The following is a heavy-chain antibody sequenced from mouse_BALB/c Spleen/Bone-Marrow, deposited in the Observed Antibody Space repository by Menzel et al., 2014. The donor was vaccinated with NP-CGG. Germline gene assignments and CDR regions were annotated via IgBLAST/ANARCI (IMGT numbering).Heavy chain of an antibody. V-gene: IGHV1-69*02. CDR3: ARALVDGYYYAMDY. Sequence: VQLQQSGAELVKPGAPVKLSCKASGYTFTSYWMNWVKQRPGRGLEWIGRIDPSDSETHYNQKFKDKAKLTVDKSSSTAYIQLSSLTSEDSAVYYCARALVDGYYYAMDYWGQGTSVTVSS. CDR1: GYTFTSYW. D-gene: IGHD2-3*01. CDR2: IDPSDSET. J-gene: IGHJ4*01.